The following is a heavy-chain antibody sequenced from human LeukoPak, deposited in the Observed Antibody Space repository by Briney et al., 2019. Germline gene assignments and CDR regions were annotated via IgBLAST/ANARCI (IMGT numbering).Heavy chain of an antibody. CDR1: GFTFSTYS. V-gene: IGHV3-48*01. CDR2: ISSSSNTI. CDR3: AVSDYFDY. Sequence: GGSLRLSCAASGFTFSTYSMNWVCQAPGKGLEWVSYISSSSNTIYDADSVKGRFTISRDNAKNSLYLQMNSLRAEDTAVYYCAVSDYFDYWGQGTLVTVSS. J-gene: IGHJ4*02. D-gene: IGHD5/OR15-5a*01.